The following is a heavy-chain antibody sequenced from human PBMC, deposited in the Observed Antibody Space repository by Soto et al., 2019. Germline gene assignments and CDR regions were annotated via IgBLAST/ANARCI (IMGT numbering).Heavy chain of an antibody. J-gene: IGHJ4*02. CDR3: ARMVTTDFDY. CDR2: IAWDDDK. Sequence: SGPTLVNPTQTHTLTCTFSGFSLSTSGMWVSWIRQPPGKALEWLARIAWDDDKYYSTSLKTRLTISKDTSKNQVVLTMTNMDPVDTGTYYCARMVTTDFDYWGQGTLVTVSS. CDR1: GFSLSTSGMW. D-gene: IGHD3-3*01. V-gene: IGHV2-70*11.